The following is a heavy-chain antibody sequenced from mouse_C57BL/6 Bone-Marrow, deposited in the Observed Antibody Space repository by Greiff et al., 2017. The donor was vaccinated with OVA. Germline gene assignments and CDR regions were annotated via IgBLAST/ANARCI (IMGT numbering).Heavy chain of an antibody. V-gene: IGHV1-81*01. D-gene: IGHD1-1*01. CDR1: GYTFTSYG. Sequence: QVQLQQSGAELARPGASVKLSCKASGYTFTSYGISWVKQRTGQGLEWIGEIYPRSGNTYYNEKFKGKATLTADNSSSTAYMELRSLTSEDSAVYFCAIPYGSSPMDYWGQGTSVTVSS. CDR2: IYPRSGNT. CDR3: AIPYGSSPMDY. J-gene: IGHJ4*01.